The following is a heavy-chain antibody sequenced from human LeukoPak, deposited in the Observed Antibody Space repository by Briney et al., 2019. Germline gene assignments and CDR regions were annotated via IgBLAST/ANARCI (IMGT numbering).Heavy chain of an antibody. J-gene: IGHJ4*02. Sequence: SVKVSCEASGGTFSSYAISWVRQAPGQGLEWMGGFIPIFGTANYAQKFQGRVTITMDESMSRAYLELSSLRSEDTAVYYCAVARSRYSSSSSPYYWGQGTLVTVSS. V-gene: IGHV1-69*05. D-gene: IGHD6-6*01. CDR3: AVARSRYSSSSSPYY. CDR1: GGTFSSYA. CDR2: FIPIFGTA.